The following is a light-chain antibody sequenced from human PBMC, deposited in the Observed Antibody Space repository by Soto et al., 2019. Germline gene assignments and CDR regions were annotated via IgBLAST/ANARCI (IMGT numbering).Light chain of an antibody. J-gene: IGKJ4*01. V-gene: IGKV1-39*01. CDR1: QSISLY. CDR3: RQRYRIPLT. CDR2: ATS. Sequence: DIQMTQSPSSLSASVGDTVTLTCRASQSISLYLNWNQQKPGTAPSLLIYATSSLQNRVPSRISGSGPGTDLNLPISSRQREDFATYYCRQRYRIPLTFGGGTKVEIK.